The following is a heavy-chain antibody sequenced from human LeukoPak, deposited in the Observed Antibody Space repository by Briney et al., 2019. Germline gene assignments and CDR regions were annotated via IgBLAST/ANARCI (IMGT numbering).Heavy chain of an antibody. CDR1: GGTFSSYA. CDR2: IIPIFGTA. J-gene: IGHJ4*02. Sequence: SVKVSCKASGGTFSSYAISWVRQAPGQGLEWMGGIIPIFGTANYAQKFQGRVTITADESTSTAYMELSSLRSEDTAVYYCAGGGRDCGGDCYPYWGQGTLVTVSS. CDR3: AGGGRDCGGDCYPY. V-gene: IGHV1-69*13. D-gene: IGHD2-21*02.